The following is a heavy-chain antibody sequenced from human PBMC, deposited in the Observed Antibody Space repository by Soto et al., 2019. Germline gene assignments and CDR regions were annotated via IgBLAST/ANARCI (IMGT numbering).Heavy chain of an antibody. CDR1: GFTFSNYG. V-gene: IGHV3-30*18. Sequence: QVQLVESGGGEVQPGRSLRLSCAASGFTFSNYGMHWVRQAPGKGLEWVAVISYDGSNKYYADSVKGRFTISRDNSKNTLYLQINSLRPEDTAVYYCAKGSYSGYDPTVDRGQGVVVTVSS. CDR3: AKGSYSGYDPTVD. CDR2: ISYDGSNK. D-gene: IGHD5-12*01. J-gene: IGHJ4*02.